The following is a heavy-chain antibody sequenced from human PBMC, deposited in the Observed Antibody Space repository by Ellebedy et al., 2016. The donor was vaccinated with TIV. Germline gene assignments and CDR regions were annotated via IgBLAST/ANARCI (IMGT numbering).Heavy chain of an antibody. J-gene: IGHJ4*02. Sequence: GESLKISCAASGFTFSSYGMHWVRQAPGKGLEWVAFIRYDGSNKYYADSVKGRFTISRDNSKNTLYLQMNSLRAEDTAVYYCAKDQYYYDSSGYYDYWGQGTLVTVSS. D-gene: IGHD3-22*01. CDR1: GFTFSSYG. CDR3: AKDQYYYDSSGYYDY. V-gene: IGHV3-30*02. CDR2: IRYDGSNK.